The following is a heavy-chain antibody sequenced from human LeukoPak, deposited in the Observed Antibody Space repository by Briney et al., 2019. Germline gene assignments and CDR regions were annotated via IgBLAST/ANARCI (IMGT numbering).Heavy chain of an antibody. CDR1: GGSISSYY. CDR3: ARIEDYGGNSVNY. Sequence: SETLSLTCTVSGGSISSYYWSWIRQPPGKGLEWIGYIYYSGSTNYNPSLKSRVTISVDTSENQFSLKLSSVTAADTAVYYCARIEDYGGNSVNYWGQGTLVTVSS. D-gene: IGHD4-23*01. J-gene: IGHJ4*02. CDR2: IYYSGST. V-gene: IGHV4-59*01.